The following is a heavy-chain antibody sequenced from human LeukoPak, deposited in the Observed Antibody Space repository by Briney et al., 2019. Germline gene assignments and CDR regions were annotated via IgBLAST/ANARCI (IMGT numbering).Heavy chain of an antibody. D-gene: IGHD3-10*01. CDR2: ININTGNA. CDR1: GYTFTNFA. CDR3: ARSGGSGSYYARYYYYYMDV. J-gene: IGHJ6*03. Sequence: GASVKVSCKASGYTFTNFAMNWVRQAPGQGLEWMGCININTGNATYAQGFTGRFVFSLDTSVSTAYLQISSLKAEDTAVYYCARSGGSGSYYARYYYYYMDVWGKGTTVTVSS. V-gene: IGHV7-4-1*02.